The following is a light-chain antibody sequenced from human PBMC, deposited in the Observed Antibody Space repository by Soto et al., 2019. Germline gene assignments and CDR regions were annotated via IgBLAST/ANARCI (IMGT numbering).Light chain of an antibody. CDR3: CSYAGIYSYV. Sequence: QSVLTQPRSVSGSPGQSVTISCTGTSSDVGRFEYVSRYQQHPGEAPKVVVYDITKRPSGVPDRFSGSKSGNTASLTISGLQAEDEADYYCCSYAGIYSYVFGTGTKVTVL. V-gene: IGLV2-11*01. J-gene: IGLJ1*01. CDR1: SSDVGRFEY. CDR2: DIT.